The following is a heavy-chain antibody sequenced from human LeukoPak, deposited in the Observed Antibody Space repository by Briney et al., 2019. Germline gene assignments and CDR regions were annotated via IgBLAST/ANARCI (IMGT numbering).Heavy chain of an antibody. J-gene: IGHJ6*02. CDR1: GFTFSSYG. Sequence: GGSLRPSCAASGFTFSSYGMHWVRQAPGKGLEWVAVIWYDGSNKYYADSVKGRFTISRNNSKNTLYLQMNSLRAEDTAVYFCARGGHCSTTSCSNYDGMDVWGQGTTLTVSS. D-gene: IGHD2-2*01. CDR3: ARGGHCSTTSCSNYDGMDV. V-gene: IGHV3-33*01. CDR2: IWYDGSNK.